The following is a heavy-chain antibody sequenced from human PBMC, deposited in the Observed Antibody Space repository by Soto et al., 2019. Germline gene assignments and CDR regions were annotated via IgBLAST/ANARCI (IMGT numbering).Heavy chain of an antibody. Sequence: GGSLRLSCAASGFTFSTYSMNWVRQAPGKGLEWVSYISSSSSTIFYTDSVKGRFTVSRDSAQNSLSLQMNSLRVEDTGIYYCARDKDWAFDNWGQGTLVTVSS. CDR3: ARDKDWAFDN. CDR1: GFTFSTYS. V-gene: IGHV3-48*04. J-gene: IGHJ4*02. CDR2: ISSSSSTI. D-gene: IGHD3-9*01.